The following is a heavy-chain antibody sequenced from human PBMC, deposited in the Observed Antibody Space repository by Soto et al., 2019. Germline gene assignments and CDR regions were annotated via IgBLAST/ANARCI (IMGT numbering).Heavy chain of an antibody. CDR2: SSAHNGNT. V-gene: IGHV1-18*01. D-gene: IGHD1-1*01. CDR1: GYTFTSYG. Sequence: QVHLVQSGAEVKKPGASVKVSCKASGYTFTSYGITWVRQAPGQGLEWMGWSSAHNGNTDYAQKLQGRVIVTRATSTSTAYMELRSLRSDDTAVYYCARGRYGDYWGQGALVTVSS. J-gene: IGHJ4*02. CDR3: ARGRYGDY.